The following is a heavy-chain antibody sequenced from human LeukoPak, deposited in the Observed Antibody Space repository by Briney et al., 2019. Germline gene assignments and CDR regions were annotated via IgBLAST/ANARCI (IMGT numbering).Heavy chain of an antibody. J-gene: IGHJ2*01. Sequence: PSETLSLTCAVYGGSFSGYYWGWIRQPPGKGLEWIGSIYYSGSTYYNPSLKSRVTISVDTSKNQFSLKLSSVTAADTAVYYCASLVTMTPFYFDLWGRGTLVTVSS. V-gene: IGHV4-39*01. D-gene: IGHD3-22*01. CDR1: GGSFSGYY. CDR3: ASLVTMTPFYFDL. CDR2: IYYSGST.